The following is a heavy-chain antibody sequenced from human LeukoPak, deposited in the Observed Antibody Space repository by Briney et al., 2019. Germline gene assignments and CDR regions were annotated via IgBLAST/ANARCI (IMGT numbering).Heavy chain of an antibody. Sequence: SETLSLTCTVSGDSIPNYYWSWIRQSPGKGFEWIGFIYYTGSTKYNPSLESRVSLSVDTSKNQFSLRLTSVTPADTAVYYCARATRFLDWSLDYWGQGTLVTVSS. D-gene: IGHD3-9*01. J-gene: IGHJ4*02. CDR1: GDSIPNYY. V-gene: IGHV4-59*01. CDR2: IYYTGST. CDR3: ARATRFLDWSLDY.